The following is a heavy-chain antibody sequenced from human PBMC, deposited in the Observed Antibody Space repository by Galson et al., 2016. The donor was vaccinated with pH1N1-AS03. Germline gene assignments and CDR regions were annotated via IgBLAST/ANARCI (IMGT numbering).Heavy chain of an antibody. J-gene: IGHJ3*02. D-gene: IGHD7-27*01. CDR1: ELTLTNYG. CDR2: IAYDGSYV. V-gene: IGHV3-30*19. CDR3: ARHEGTGDWRDAFDI. Sequence: SLRLSCAASELTLTNYGMHWFRQGPGKGLEWVAFIAYDGSYVNYADFVKGRFTISRDSSKSTLYLQMNSLRPEDTAVYYCARHEGTGDWRDAFDIWGQGTIVTVSS.